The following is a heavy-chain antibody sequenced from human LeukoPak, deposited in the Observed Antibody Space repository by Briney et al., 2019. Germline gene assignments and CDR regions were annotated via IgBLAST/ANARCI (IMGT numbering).Heavy chain of an antibody. Sequence: GGSLRLSCAASGFTFCSYGMHWVRQAPGKGVEWGADIWYDGSNKYYADSVKGRFTISRDNSKNTLYLQMNSLRAEDTAVYYCARGSYGSGSYYNGPLPFDYWGQGTLVTVSS. CDR3: ARGSYGSGSYYNGPLPFDY. D-gene: IGHD3-10*01. J-gene: IGHJ4*02. CDR1: GFTFCSYG. V-gene: IGHV3-33*01. CDR2: IWYDGSNK.